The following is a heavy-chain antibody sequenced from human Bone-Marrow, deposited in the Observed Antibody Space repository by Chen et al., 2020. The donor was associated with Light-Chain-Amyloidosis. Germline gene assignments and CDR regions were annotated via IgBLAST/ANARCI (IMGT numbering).Heavy chain of an antibody. CDR2: IKSEIDGGTT. J-gene: IGHJ4*02. CDR3: ASDGGLVVVEAAV. CDR1: GFSFSNAW. D-gene: IGHD2-21*01. V-gene: IGHV3-15*01. Sequence: EVRLVESGGGVVKPGGSLRLSCEASGFSFSNAWVTWVRQAPGKGLEWLGRIKSEIDGGTTAFAESVQGRFGISRDQTRNTVYLQMSSLKSDDTAIYYCASDGGLVVVEAAVWGQGTQVTVSS.